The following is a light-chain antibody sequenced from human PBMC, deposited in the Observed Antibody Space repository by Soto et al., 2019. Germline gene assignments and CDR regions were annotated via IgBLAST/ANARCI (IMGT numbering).Light chain of an antibody. V-gene: IGKV2-40*01. Sequence: DIVLTQTKLSLTVTPGEPAAISCRSSQSRVDRRYVNTYFDWYLHTPGQCPQLLSYTVSYRASGIPDRFRGSGSGTGFKLKISRVEAEDVGVYYCMQRIEFPLTFGGGTKVDIK. J-gene: IGKJ4*01. CDR1: QSRVDRRYVNTY. CDR3: MQRIEFPLT. CDR2: TVS.